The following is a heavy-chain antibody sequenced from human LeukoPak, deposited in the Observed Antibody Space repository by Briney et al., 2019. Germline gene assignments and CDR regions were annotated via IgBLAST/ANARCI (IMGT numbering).Heavy chain of an antibody. D-gene: IGHD3-3*01. CDR2: ISAYNGNT. CDR1: GYTFTSYG. V-gene: IGHV1-18*01. Sequence: ASVKVSCTASGYTFTSYGISWVRQAPGQGLEWMGWISAYNGNTNYAQKLQGRVTMTTDTSTSTAYMELRSLRSDDTTVYYCARALRITIPPFDPWGQGTLVTVSS. CDR3: ARALRITIPPFDP. J-gene: IGHJ5*02.